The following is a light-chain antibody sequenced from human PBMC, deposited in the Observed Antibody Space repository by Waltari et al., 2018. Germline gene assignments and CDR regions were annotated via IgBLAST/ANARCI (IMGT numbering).Light chain of an antibody. J-gene: IGKJ1*01. CDR3: QQRYSTPWT. Sequence: DIQMTQSPSSLSASVGDRVTITCRAGQSVVTFLNWYQQRPGKAPNLLIYAASSLHSGVPLRFSARGSGTEFTLTINSLQPEDFAVYYCQQRYSTPWTFGQGTKVEIK. V-gene: IGKV1-39*01. CDR1: QSVVTF. CDR2: AAS.